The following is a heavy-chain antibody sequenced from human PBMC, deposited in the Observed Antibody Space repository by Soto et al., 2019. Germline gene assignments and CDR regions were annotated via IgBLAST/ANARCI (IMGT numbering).Heavy chain of an antibody. CDR2: IIDRGGST. CDR1: AFTFSSGA. CDR3: AKGRSYYYYYGVDV. J-gene: IGHJ6*02. Sequence: LGXSLRLSFAASAFTFSSGAIGWVPQAPGKGLEWVSDIIDRGGSTYYADSVKGRFTISRDNSKSTLYLQMNSLRDEDTALYYCAKGRSYYYYYGVDVWGQGTTVTVSS. V-gene: IGHV3-23*01.